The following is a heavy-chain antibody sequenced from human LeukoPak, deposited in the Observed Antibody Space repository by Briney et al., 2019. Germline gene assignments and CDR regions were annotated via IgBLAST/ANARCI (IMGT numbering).Heavy chain of an antibody. CDR1: GGSISSYY. CDR3: ARGTYYYDSSGPAPLDY. V-gene: IGHV4-59*01. CDR2: IYYSGST. D-gene: IGHD3-22*01. Sequence: PSETLSLTCTVSGGSISSYYWSWVRQPPGKGLEWIGYIYYSGSTNYNPSLKSRVTISVDTSKNQFSLKLSSVTAADTAVYYCARGTYYYDSSGPAPLDYWGQGTLVTVSS. J-gene: IGHJ4*02.